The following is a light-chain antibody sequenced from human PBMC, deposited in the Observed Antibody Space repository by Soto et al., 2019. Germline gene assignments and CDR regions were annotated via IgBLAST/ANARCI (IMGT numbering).Light chain of an antibody. CDR1: SSDVGAYNY. V-gene: IGLV2-11*01. CDR3: CLYAGSYTVV. Sequence: QSALTQPRSVSGSPGQSVTISCTGTSSDVGAYNYVSWYQHHPGKAPKFMIYDVSKPPSGVPDRFSGSKSGNTASLPISGIQAEDEAHYYCCLYAGSYTVVFGTGTKLTVL. CDR2: DVS. J-gene: IGLJ1*01.